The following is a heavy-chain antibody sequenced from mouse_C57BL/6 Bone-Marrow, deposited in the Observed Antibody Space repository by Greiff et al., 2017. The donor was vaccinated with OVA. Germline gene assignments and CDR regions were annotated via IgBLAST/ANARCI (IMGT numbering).Heavy chain of an antibody. D-gene: IGHD4-1*01. CDR2: ISDGGSYT. J-gene: IGHJ1*03. Sequence: EVHLVESGGGLVKPGGSLKLSCAASGFTFSSYAMSWVRQTPEKRLEWVATISDGGSYTYYPDNVKGRFTISRDNAKNNLYLQMSHLKSEDTAMYYCARTGTYFDVWGTGTTVTVSS. CDR1: GFTFSSYA. CDR3: ARTGTYFDV. V-gene: IGHV5-4*01.